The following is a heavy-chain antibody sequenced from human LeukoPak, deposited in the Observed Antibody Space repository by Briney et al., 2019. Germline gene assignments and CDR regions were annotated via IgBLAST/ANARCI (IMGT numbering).Heavy chain of an antibody. CDR3: ARDDFYSYGLFDY. J-gene: IGHJ4*02. CDR1: GGSISNTNW. D-gene: IGHD5-18*01. V-gene: IGHV4-4*02. Sequence: SGTLSLTCGVSGGSISNTNWWTWVRQPPGKGLEWIGEVDLLGRTNYNPSLKSRVAISVDKSENHISLWLTSVTAADTAVYYCARDDFYSYGLFDYWGQGTLVTVSS. CDR2: VDLLGRT.